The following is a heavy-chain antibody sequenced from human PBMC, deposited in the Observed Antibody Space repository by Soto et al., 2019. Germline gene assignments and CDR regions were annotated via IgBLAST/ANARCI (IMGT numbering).Heavy chain of an antibody. D-gene: IGHD3-22*01. CDR3: ARTIAPNYYDSSGYFDY. V-gene: IGHV4-30-4*01. Sequence: TSETLSLTWTVSGGSIRGGGYYWSWIRQPPGKGLEWIGYLYYSGSNSYNPSLKSRVTISVDTSKTQFSLKLRAVTAADTAVYYFARTIAPNYYDSSGYFDYCGQGPLGTAPQ. J-gene: IGHJ4*02. CDR1: GGSIRGGGYY. CDR2: LYYSGSN.